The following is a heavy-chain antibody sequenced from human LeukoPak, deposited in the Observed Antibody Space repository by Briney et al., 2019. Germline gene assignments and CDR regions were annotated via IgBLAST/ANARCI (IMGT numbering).Heavy chain of an antibody. J-gene: IGHJ6*02. CDR2: ISGGST. Sequence: PGGSLRLSCAASGFTFSSYAMSWVRQAPGKGLEWVSAISGGSTYYADSVKGRFTISRDNSKNTLYLQMNSLRAEDTAVYYCAKGLDIVVPYYAMDVWGQGTTVTVSS. CDR3: AKGLDIVVPYYAMDV. V-gene: IGHV3-23*01. CDR1: GFTFSSYA. D-gene: IGHD2-2*01.